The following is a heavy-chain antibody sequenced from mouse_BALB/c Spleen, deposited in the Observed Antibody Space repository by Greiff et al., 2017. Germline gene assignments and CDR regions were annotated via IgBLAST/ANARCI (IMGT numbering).Heavy chain of an antibody. J-gene: IGHJ2*01. V-gene: IGHV14-1*02. CDR3: ARSAYYYGFFDY. D-gene: IGHD1-1*01. CDR1: GFNIKDYY. CDR2: IDPENGNT. Sequence: EVQLQQSGAELVRPGALVKLSCKASGFNIKDYYMHWVKQRPEQGLEWIGWIDPENGNTIYDPKFQGKASITADTSSNTAYLQLSSLTSEDTAVYYCARSAYYYGFFDYWGQGTTLTVSS.